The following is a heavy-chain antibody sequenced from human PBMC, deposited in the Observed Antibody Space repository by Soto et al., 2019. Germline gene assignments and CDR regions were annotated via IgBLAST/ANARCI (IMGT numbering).Heavy chain of an antibody. Sequence: EVQLLESGGGLVQPGGSLKLSCAASGFTFSNFAMNWVRQAPGKGPEWVSLINDGGTSTYYADSVKGRFTGSRDNSINSVVLQMRSLGGEATAVYCWARGHTTAGSIHVVVESWGQGTLVTGPS. CDR3: ARGHTTAGSIHVVVES. CDR1: GFTFSNFA. J-gene: IGHJ4*02. D-gene: IGHD2-2*01. V-gene: IGHV3-23*03. CDR2: INDGGTST.